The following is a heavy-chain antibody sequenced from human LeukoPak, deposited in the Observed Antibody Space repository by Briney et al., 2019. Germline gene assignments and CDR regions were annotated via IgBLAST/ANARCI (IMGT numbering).Heavy chain of an antibody. V-gene: IGHV3-23*01. Sequence: GGSLRLSCAASGFTFSSYWMHWVRRAPGKGLVWVSSIDYSGGSTHYADSVMGRFTISRDNSKNTLYLQMNSLGAEDTAVYYCAKDHWNSRTSWFDPWGQGTLVTVSS. J-gene: IGHJ5*02. CDR3: AKDHWNSRTSWFDP. D-gene: IGHD1-7*01. CDR2: IDYSGGST. CDR1: GFTFSSYW.